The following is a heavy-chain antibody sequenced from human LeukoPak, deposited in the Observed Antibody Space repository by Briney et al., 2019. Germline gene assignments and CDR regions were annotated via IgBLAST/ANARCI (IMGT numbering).Heavy chain of an antibody. V-gene: IGHV4-30-4*01. CDR3: ASTNCSSARCYGVNWFDP. Sequence: SETLSLTCTVSGGSISSGDYYWSWIRQPPGKGLEWIGYINYSGSTFHYNPSLKSRVTISVDTSKNQFSLRLNSVTVADSAVYYCASTNCSSARCYGVNWFDPWGQGTLGTVSS. CDR2: INYSGST. CDR1: GGSISSGDYY. D-gene: IGHD2-2*01. J-gene: IGHJ5*02.